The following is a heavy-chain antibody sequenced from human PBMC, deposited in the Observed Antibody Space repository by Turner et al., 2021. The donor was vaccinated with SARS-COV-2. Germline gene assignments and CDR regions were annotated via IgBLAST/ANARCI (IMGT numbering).Heavy chain of an antibody. CDR1: GFTVSSNY. Sequence: ELQLVESGGGLVQPVGSLRLSCAASGFTVSSNYMSWVRQAPWKGLEWVSLIYSGGSTYYADSVKGRFTISRHNSKNTLYLQMNSLRAEDTAVYYCARDLNYYGMDVWGQGTTVTVSS. CDR2: IYSGGST. CDR3: ARDLNYYGMDV. D-gene: IGHD3-9*01. J-gene: IGHJ6*02. V-gene: IGHV3-53*04.